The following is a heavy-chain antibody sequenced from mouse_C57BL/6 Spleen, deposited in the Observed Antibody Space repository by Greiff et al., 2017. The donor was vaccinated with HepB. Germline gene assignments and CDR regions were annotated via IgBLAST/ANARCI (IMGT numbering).Heavy chain of an antibody. CDR3: ARKRDSSGYVWFAY. D-gene: IGHD3-2*02. Sequence: VQLQQSGAELARPGASVKLSCKASGYTFTSYGISWVKQRTGQGLEWIGEIYPRSGNTYYNEKFKGKARLTADKSSSTSYMELRSLTSEDSAVYFCARKRDSSGYVWFAYWGQGTLVTVSA. J-gene: IGHJ3*01. CDR1: GYTFTSYG. CDR2: IYPRSGNT. V-gene: IGHV1-81*01.